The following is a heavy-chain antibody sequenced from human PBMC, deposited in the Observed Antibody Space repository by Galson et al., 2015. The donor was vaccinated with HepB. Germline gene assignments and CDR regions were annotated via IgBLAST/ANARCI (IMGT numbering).Heavy chain of an antibody. CDR1: GLTFSSYW. J-gene: IGHJ1*01. D-gene: IGHD6-13*01. Sequence: SLRLSCAASGLTFSSYWMSWVRQAPGKGLEWVANIKQDGGEKNYVDSVKGRFTISRDNAIKSLYLQMNSLRVEDTAIYYCASHTSSWFLEYFQYWGQGTLVTVSS. CDR3: ASHTSSWFLEYFQY. V-gene: IGHV3-7*01. CDR2: IKQDGGEK.